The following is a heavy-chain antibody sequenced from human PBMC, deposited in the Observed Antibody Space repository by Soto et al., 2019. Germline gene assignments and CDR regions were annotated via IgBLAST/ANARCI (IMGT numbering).Heavy chain of an antibody. J-gene: IGHJ5*02. V-gene: IGHV4-59*01. CDR3: ARADYVILTGYYPPVPNWFDP. CDR2: IYYSGST. CDR1: GGSISSYY. Sequence: SETLSLTCTVSGGSISSYYWSWIRQPPGKGLEWIGYIYYSGSTNYNPSLKSRVTISVDTSKNQFSLKLSSVTAADTAVYYCARADYVILTGYYPPVPNWFDPWGQGTLVTVSS. D-gene: IGHD3-9*01.